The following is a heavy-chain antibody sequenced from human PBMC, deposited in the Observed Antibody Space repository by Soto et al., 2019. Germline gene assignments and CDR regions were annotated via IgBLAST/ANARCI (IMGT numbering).Heavy chain of an antibody. J-gene: IGHJ4*02. D-gene: IGHD6-13*01. CDR3: ARGGGAAGYYFDN. V-gene: IGHV4-59*12. CDR1: GGSISSYY. CDR2: IYYSGST. Sequence: PSETLSLTCTVSGGSISSYYWSWIRQPPGKGLEWIAYIYYSGSTEYNPSLKSRVTISVDTSKNQFSLKLMSVTAADTAVYYCARGGGAAGYYFDNWGKGTLVTVST.